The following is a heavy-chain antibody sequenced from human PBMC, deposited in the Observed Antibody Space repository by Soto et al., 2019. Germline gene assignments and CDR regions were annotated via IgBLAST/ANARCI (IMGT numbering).Heavy chain of an antibody. CDR2: ISYDGNSK. V-gene: IGHV3-30*03. CDR3: AMRVGATDY. D-gene: IGHD1-26*01. Sequence: QVQLVESGGGVVQPGRSLRLSCAASGFTFYTSALHWVRQAPGKGLEWVTFISYDGNSKYYTDSVQGRFTISRDNSKNTLYLQMNSLRAADTAVYYCAMRVGATDYWGQGTLVIVYS. J-gene: IGHJ4*02. CDR1: GFTFYTSA.